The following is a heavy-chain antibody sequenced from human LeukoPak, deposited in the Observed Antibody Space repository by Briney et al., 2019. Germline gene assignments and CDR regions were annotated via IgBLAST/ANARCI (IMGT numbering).Heavy chain of an antibody. CDR1: GGSISSGGYY. V-gene: IGHV4-39*01. Sequence: SETLSLTCTVSGGSISSGGYYWSWIRQPPGKGLEWIGSIYYSGSTYYNPSLKSRVTISVDTSKNQLSLKLSSVTAADTAVYYCARRYYDFWSPGGWFDPWGQGTLVTVSS. J-gene: IGHJ5*02. CDR2: IYYSGST. CDR3: ARRYYDFWSPGGWFDP. D-gene: IGHD3-3*01.